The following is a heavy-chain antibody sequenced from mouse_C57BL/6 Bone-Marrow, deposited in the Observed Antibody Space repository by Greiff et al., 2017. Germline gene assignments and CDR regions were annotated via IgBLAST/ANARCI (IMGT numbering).Heavy chain of an antibody. Sequence: VQLVESGPELVKPGASVKISCKASGYTFTDYYINWVKQRPGQGLEWIGWIYPGSGNTKYNEKFKGKATLTVANSSSTAYMQLSSLTAEDSAVYFCAREGTAWYFDYWGQGTTLTVSS. CDR1: GYTFTDYY. V-gene: IGHV1-84*01. CDR2: IYPGSGNT. D-gene: IGHD4-1*01. CDR3: AREGTAWYFDY. J-gene: IGHJ2*01.